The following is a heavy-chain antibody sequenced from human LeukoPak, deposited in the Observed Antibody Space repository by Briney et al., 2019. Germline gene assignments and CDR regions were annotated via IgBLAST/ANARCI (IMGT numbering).Heavy chain of an antibody. D-gene: IGHD5-18*01. J-gene: IGHJ4*02. Sequence: ASVKVSCKASGYTFTSYDMHRVRQAPGQGLEWMGIINPSGGSTSYAQKFQGRVTMTRDTSTSTVYMELSSLRSEDTAVYYCARGVYSYGLDYWGQGTLVTVSS. CDR1: GYTFTSYD. V-gene: IGHV1-46*01. CDR3: ARGVYSYGLDY. CDR2: INPSGGST.